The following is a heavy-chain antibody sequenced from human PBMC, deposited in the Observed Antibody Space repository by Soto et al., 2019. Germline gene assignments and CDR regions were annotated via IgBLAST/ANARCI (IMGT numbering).Heavy chain of an antibody. CDR2: IYYSGST. V-gene: IGHV4-39*01. Sequence: QLQLQESGPGLVKPSETLSLTCTVSGGSISSSSYYWGWIRQPPGKGLEWIGSIYYSGSTYYNPSLKSRVTISVDTSKNQFSLKLSSVTAADKAVYYCASQKKMTLDYWGQGTLVTVSS. CDR3: ASQKKMTLDY. J-gene: IGHJ4*02. CDR1: GGSISSSSYY.